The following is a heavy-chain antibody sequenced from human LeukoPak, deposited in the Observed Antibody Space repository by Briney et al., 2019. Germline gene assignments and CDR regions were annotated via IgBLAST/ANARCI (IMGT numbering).Heavy chain of an antibody. Sequence: PGGSLRLSCAASGFTFTNSAMNWVRQAPGKGLEWVSSINDVASHIYYADSVKGRFTISRDNAKNSVSLQMNNLRAEDTGVYFCAREDSSSSGVDYWGQGTLVTVSS. CDR2: INDVASHI. CDR1: GFTFTNSA. CDR3: AREDSSSSGVDY. D-gene: IGHD6-6*01. V-gene: IGHV3-21*04. J-gene: IGHJ4*02.